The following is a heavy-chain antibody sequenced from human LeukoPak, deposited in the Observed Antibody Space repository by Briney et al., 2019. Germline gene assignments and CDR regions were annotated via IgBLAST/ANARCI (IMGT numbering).Heavy chain of an antibody. D-gene: IGHD1-14*01. V-gene: IGHV4-59*01. CDR2: IYYSGST. Sequence: SETLSVTCTVSGGSISSYYWNWIRQPPGKGLEWIGYIYYSGSTNYNPSLKSRVTISVDTSKNQFSLKLSSVTAADTAVYYCARAGPVYRPFDYWGQGTLVTVSS. CDR3: ARAGPVYRPFDY. J-gene: IGHJ4*02. CDR1: GGSISSYY.